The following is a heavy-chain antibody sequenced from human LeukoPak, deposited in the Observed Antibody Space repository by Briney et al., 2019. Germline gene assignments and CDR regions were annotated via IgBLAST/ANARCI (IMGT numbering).Heavy chain of an antibody. CDR1: GYTFTNNY. Sequence: GAPVKVSCKASGYTFTNNYMHWVRQAPGQGLEWMGIINPSGGSTNYAQKFQGRVTMTRDTSTSTVYMELSSLRSEDTAVYYCARAVGIVVVVVATLDYWGQGTLVTVSS. J-gene: IGHJ4*02. CDR2: INPSGGST. V-gene: IGHV1-46*01. D-gene: IGHD2-15*01. CDR3: ARAVGIVVVVVATLDY.